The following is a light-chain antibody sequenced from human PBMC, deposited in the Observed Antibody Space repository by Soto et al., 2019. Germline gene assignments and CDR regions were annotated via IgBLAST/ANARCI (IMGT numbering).Light chain of an antibody. V-gene: IGKV3-20*01. CDR1: QSVSSSY. CDR2: GAS. CDR3: QQYGSSPLT. J-gene: IGKJ4*01. Sequence: EIVLTQSPGTLSLSPVERATLSCRASQSVSSSYLAWYQQKPGQAPRLLIYGASSRATGIPDRFSGSGSGTDFTLTISRLEPEDFAVYYCQQYGSSPLTFGGGTKV.